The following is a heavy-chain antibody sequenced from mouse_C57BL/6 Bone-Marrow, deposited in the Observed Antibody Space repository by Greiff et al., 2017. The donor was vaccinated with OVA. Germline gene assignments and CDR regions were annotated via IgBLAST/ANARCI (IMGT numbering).Heavy chain of an antibody. CDR2: INPNNGGT. D-gene: IGHD1-1*02. CDR3: ARRGGAD. Sequence: EVQLQQSGPELVKPGASVKISCKASGYTFTDYYMNWVKQSHGKSLEWIGDINPNNGGTSYNQKFKGKATLTVDKSSSTAYMELRSLTSEDSAVYYCARRGGADWGQGTLVTVSA. V-gene: IGHV1-26*01. CDR1: GYTFTDYY. J-gene: IGHJ3*01.